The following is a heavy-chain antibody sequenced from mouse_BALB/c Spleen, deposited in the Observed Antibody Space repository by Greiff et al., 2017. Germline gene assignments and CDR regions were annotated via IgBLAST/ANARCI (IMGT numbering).Heavy chain of an antibody. CDR3: ARDDRYDSWFAY. CDR1: GFTFSDYG. Sequence: EVKVVDSGGGLVQPGGSRKLSCAASGFTFSDYGMAWVRQAPGKGPEWVAFISNLAYSIYYADTVTGRFTISRENAKNTLYLEMSSLRSEDTAMYYCARDDRYDSWFAYWGQGTLVTVSA. J-gene: IGHJ3*01. CDR2: ISNLAYSI. V-gene: IGHV5-15*02. D-gene: IGHD2-14*01.